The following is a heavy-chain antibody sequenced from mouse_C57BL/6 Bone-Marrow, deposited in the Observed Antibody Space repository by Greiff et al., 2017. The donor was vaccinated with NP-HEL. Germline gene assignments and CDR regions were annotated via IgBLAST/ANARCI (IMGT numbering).Heavy chain of an antibody. CDR3: ARSSSGTNYFDY. CDR1: GYTFTSYW. CDR2: IDPSDSYT. V-gene: IGHV1-50*01. Sequence: VQLQQPGAELVKPGASVKLSCKASGYTFTSYWMQWVKQRPGQGLEWIGEIDPSDSYTNYNQKFKGTATLTVDTSSSTDYMQLRSLTSEDSAVYYCARSSSGTNYFDYWGQGTTLTVSS. D-gene: IGHD3-2*02. J-gene: IGHJ2*01.